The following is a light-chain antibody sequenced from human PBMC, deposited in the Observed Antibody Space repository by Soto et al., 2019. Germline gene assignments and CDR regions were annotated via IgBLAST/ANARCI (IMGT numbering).Light chain of an antibody. Sequence: QSVLTQPASVSGSPGQSITISCTGTSGDVGNFDLVSWYQQHPGKAPKLIIYEVNKRPSAVSNRFSGSKSDNTASLTISGLQAEDEADCYFCSYAGSRTFVFGTGTKVTVL. J-gene: IGLJ1*01. V-gene: IGLV2-23*02. CDR1: SGDVGNFDL. CDR2: EVN. CDR3: CSYAGSRTFV.